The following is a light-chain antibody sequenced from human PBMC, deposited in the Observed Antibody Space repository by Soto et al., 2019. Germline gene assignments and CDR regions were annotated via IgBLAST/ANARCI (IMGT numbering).Light chain of an antibody. CDR1: QSVSSSY. J-gene: IGKJ4*01. CDR3: QQYGSSFLLT. Sequence: EIVLTQSPGTLSLSPGERATLSCRASQSVSSSYLAWYQQKPGQAPRLLIYGASSRATGIPDRFSGSGSGTDFTLTISRLEPEDFAVYYCQQYGSSFLLTFGGRTKVEIK. V-gene: IGKV3-20*01. CDR2: GAS.